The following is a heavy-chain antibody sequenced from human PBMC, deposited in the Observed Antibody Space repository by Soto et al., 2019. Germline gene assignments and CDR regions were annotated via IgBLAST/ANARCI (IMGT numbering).Heavy chain of an antibody. D-gene: IGHD7-27*01. Sequence: QVHLQDSGPGLVKPSETLSLTCTVSGGSITNHYWSWIRQPPGKGLEWIGYIYYTARTNYNPSLKSRVTMSVDTSKNQCSLHLTSLTAADTAIYYCARANWYSEYWGQGTLVTVSS. CDR1: GGSITNHY. J-gene: IGHJ4*02. CDR3: ARANWYSEY. CDR2: IYYTART. V-gene: IGHV4-59*11.